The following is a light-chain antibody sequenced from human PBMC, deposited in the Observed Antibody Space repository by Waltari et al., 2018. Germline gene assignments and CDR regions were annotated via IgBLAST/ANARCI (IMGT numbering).Light chain of an antibody. CDR1: QSVSSSY. CDR2: GAS. V-gene: IGKV3-20*01. Sequence: EIALTQSPGPLSLSPGERATPSCRASQSVSSSYLAWYHHKPGQAPRLLIYGASNRATGIPDRFSGSGSGTDFTLTINRLEPEDFAVYYCQYADTSLITFGQGTRLEIK. J-gene: IGKJ5*01. CDR3: QYADTSLIT.